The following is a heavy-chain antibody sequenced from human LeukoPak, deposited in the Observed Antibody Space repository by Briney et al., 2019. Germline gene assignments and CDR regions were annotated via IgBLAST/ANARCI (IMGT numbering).Heavy chain of an antibody. Sequence: ASVKVSCKASGYTFTSYGISWVRQAPGQGLEWMGWISAYNGNTNYAQKLQGRVTMTTDTSTSTAYMELRSLRSDDTAVYYCARTADRDYYDSSGYFRNWGQGTLVTVSS. D-gene: IGHD3-22*01. CDR3: ARTADRDYYDSSGYFRN. CDR2: ISAYNGNT. J-gene: IGHJ4*02. CDR1: GYTFTSYG. V-gene: IGHV1-18*01.